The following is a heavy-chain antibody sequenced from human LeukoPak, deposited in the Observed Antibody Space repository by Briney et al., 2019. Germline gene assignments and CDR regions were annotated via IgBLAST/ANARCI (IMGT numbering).Heavy chain of an antibody. D-gene: IGHD1-26*01. J-gene: IGHJ5*02. CDR2: VNPSSGST. CDR1: GYTFTSYF. CDR3: ARAVGPRGGNWFGP. V-gene: IGHV1-46*01. Sequence: ASVKVSCKASGYTFTSYFMHWVRQAPGQGLEWMGVVNPSSGSTTYSQKFQGRVTMTRDTSTSTVYMDLSSLRSEDTAVYYCARAVGPRGGNWFGPWGQGTLVTVSS.